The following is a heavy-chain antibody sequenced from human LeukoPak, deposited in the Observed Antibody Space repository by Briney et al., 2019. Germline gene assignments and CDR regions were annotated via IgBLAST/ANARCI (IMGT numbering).Heavy chain of an antibody. Sequence: KPSETLSLTCTVSGGSISSSSYYWGWIRQPPGKGLEWIGSIYYTGSTYYNPSLKSRVTMSVDTSKNQFSLKLSSVTAADTAVYYCARDDCSGGSCYPNWFDPWGQGTLVTVSS. CDR3: ARDDCSGGSCYPNWFDP. V-gene: IGHV4-39*07. CDR2: IYYTGST. J-gene: IGHJ5*02. D-gene: IGHD2-15*01. CDR1: GGSISSSSYY.